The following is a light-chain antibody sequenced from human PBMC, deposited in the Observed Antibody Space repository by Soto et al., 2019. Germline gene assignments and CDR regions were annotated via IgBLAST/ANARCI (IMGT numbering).Light chain of an antibody. CDR3: HQYGSSPWT. Sequence: EIVLTQSPGTLSLSPGERATLSCRASQSVSSIYLAWYQQKPGQAPRLLIYGASSRATGIPDRFSGSGSGTDFTLTICRLVPEDFAVYYCHQYGSSPWTFGQGTKV. V-gene: IGKV3-20*01. J-gene: IGKJ1*01. CDR2: GAS. CDR1: QSVSSIY.